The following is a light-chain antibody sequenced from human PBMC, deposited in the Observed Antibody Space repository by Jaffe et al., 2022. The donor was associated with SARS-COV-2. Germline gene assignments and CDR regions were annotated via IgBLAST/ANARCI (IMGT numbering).Light chain of an antibody. Sequence: SSELTQDPAVSVALGQAVKITCQGDSLRTNYASWYQKKPGQAPVLVVYGRNSRPSGIPDRFSGSYSRSTASLTITGAQAEDEADYYCDSRDPNNHHRVFGGGTKLTVL. CDR3: DSRDPNNHHRV. CDR1: SLRTNY. J-gene: IGLJ3*02. CDR2: GRN. V-gene: IGLV3-19*01.